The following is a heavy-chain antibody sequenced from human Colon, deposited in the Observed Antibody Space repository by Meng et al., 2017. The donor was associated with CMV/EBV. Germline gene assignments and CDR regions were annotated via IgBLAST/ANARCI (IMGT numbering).Heavy chain of an antibody. V-gene: IGHV3-23*01. CDR2: IIGNGGIT. D-gene: IGHD4-17*01. CDR1: GFPFSSDA. Sequence: EAHLLASGGGLVQPGXSLGPPCAASGFPFSSDAMTWVRQAPGKGLEWVSTIIGNGGITYYAHSVRGRFTISRDDSKNTLYLQMDSLRAEDTALDYCVKSKDFGDSCPGASWGQGILVTVSS. J-gene: IGHJ5*02. CDR3: VKSKDFGDSCPGAS.